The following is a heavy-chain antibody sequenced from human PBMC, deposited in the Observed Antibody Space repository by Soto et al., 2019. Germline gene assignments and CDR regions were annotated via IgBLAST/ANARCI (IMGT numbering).Heavy chain of an antibody. CDR3: AKVRSITIFGVVISAPHLDY. D-gene: IGHD3-3*01. CDR1: GFTCSGYD. Sequence: PGGSLRLSCAASGFTCSGYDMSWVRQAPGKGLEWVSTILVGGSTHYPDSVKGRFTISRDNSKNTLYLQMNSLRAEDTAVYYCAKVRSITIFGVVISAPHLDYWGQGTLVTVSS. J-gene: IGHJ4*02. V-gene: IGHV3-23*01. CDR2: ILVGGST.